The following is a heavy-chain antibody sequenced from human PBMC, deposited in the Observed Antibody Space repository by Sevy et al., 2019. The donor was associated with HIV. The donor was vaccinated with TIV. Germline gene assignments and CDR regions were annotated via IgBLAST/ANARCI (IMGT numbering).Heavy chain of an antibody. CDR1: GFTFSSYW. V-gene: IGHV3-7*01. D-gene: IGHD2-21*02. CDR3: AREPDQGIVVVTANALDY. CDR2: IKQDGSEK. Sequence: WGSPRLSCAASGFTFSSYWMSWVRQAPGKGLEWVANIKQDGSEKYYVDSVKGRSTISRDNAKNSLYLQMNSLRAEDTAVYYCAREPDQGIVVVTANALDYWGQGTLVTVSS. J-gene: IGHJ4*02.